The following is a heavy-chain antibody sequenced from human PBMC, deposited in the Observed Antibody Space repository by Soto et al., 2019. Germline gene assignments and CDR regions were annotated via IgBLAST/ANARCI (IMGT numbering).Heavy chain of an antibody. J-gene: IGHJ4*02. Sequence: PGGSLRLSCVASGFTFGDYAMSCFRQAPGKGLEWVGFIRSKAYGGTTEYAASVKGRFTISRDDSKSIAYLQMNSLKTEDTAVYYCTRVDIGIVVVIRGFDYWGQGTLVTVSS. D-gene: IGHD3-22*01. V-gene: IGHV3-49*03. CDR1: GFTFGDYA. CDR3: TRVDIGIVVVIRGFDY. CDR2: IRSKAYGGTT.